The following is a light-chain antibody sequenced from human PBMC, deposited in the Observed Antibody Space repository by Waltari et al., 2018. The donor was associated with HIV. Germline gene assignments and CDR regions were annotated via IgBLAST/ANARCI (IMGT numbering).Light chain of an antibody. J-gene: IGLJ3*02. CDR3: SSYTTSSTLVV. V-gene: IGLV2-14*01. CDR2: EVS. Sequence: QSALTQPASVSGSPGQSITISCTGTSSDVGVYDYDSWYQPPPGKAPKLMIFEVSYRPSGVSSRFSGSKSGNTASLTISGLRAEDEADYYCSSYTTSSTLVVFGGGTRLTVL. CDR1: SSDVGVYDY.